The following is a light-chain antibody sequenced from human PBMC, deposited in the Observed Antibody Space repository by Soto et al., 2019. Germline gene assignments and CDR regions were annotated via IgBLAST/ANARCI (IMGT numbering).Light chain of an antibody. Sequence: DIQMTQSPSSVSASAGDRVNITCRASQGINSWVGWYQQKPGEAPKLLIYSTSFLQSGVPSRFSGSGSGTDFILNISSLQHDHVATYCCQQAHSLACTFGQGNTVELK. CDR2: STS. J-gene: IGKJ1*01. V-gene: IGKV1-12*01. CDR3: QQAHSLACT. CDR1: QGINSW.